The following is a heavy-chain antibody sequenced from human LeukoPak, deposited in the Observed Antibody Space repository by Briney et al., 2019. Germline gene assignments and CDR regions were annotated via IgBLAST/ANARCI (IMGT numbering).Heavy chain of an antibody. Sequence: GGSLRLSCAASGFTFDDYAMHWVRQAPGKGLEWVSGISWNSGSIGYTDSVKGRFTISRDNAKNSLYLQMNSLRAEDTALYYCAKERYYYDSSGFDYWGQGTLVTVSS. CDR1: GFTFDDYA. D-gene: IGHD3-22*01. J-gene: IGHJ4*02. V-gene: IGHV3-9*01. CDR3: AKERYYYDSSGFDY. CDR2: ISWNSGSI.